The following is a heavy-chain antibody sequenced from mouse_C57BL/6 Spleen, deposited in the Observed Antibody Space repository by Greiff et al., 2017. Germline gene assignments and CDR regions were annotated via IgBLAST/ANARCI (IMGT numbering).Heavy chain of an antibody. J-gene: IGHJ1*03. V-gene: IGHV7-3*01. CDR3: ARYELRERYFDV. Sequence: EVKLVESGGGLVQPGGSLSLSCAASGFTFTDYYMSWVRQPPGKALEWLGFIRNKANGYTTEYSASVKGRFTISRDNSQSILYLQMNALRAEDSATYYCARYELRERYFDVWGTGTTVTVSS. CDR2: IRNKANGYTT. CDR1: GFTFTDYY. D-gene: IGHD1-1*01.